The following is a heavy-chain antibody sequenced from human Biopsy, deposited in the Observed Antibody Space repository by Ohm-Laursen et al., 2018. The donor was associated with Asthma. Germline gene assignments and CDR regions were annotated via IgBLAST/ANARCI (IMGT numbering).Heavy chain of an antibody. CDR3: ARGSSSRLSQLELLVSGGKRAHSYYGMDV. D-gene: IGHD1-26*01. V-gene: IGHV4-34*01. J-gene: IGHJ6*02. CDR1: GGSFSSNH. Sequence: TLSFTCAVYGGSFSSNHWSWIRPTPGKGLEWLGDTHHSGKTNYNSALGRRPTLSVDTSKNQFSLRLTSVTAADTAVYYRARGSSSRLSQLELLVSGGKRAHSYYGMDVWGQGTTVTVSS. CDR2: THHSGKT.